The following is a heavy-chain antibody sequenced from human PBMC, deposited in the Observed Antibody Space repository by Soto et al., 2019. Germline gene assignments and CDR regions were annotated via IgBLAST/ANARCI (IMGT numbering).Heavy chain of an antibody. J-gene: IGHJ4*02. Sequence: SVKVSCKASGGTFSSYAISWVRQAPGQGLEWMGGIIPIFGTANYAQKFQGRVTITADESTSTAYMELSSLRSEDTAVYYCARDRAYYYGSGSYYHIFDYWGQGTLVTVSS. CDR1: GGTFSSYA. CDR2: IIPIFGTA. D-gene: IGHD3-10*01. CDR3: ARDRAYYYGSGSYYHIFDY. V-gene: IGHV1-69*13.